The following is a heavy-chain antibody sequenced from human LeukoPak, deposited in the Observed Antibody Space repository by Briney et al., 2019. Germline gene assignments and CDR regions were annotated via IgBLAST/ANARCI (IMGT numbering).Heavy chain of an antibody. CDR2: MNPNSGNT. CDR3: SSIAAAGNWFDP. Sequence: ASVRVSCKASGYTFTSYDINWVRQATGQGLEWMGWMNPNSGNTGYAQKFQGRVTMTRNTSISTAYMELSSLRSEDTAVYYCSSIAAAGNWFDPWGQGTLVTVSS. J-gene: IGHJ5*02. D-gene: IGHD6-13*01. V-gene: IGHV1-8*01. CDR1: GYTFTSYD.